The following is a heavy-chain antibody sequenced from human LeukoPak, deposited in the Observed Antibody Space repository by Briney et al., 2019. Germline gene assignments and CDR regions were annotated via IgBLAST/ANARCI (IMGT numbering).Heavy chain of an antibody. Sequence: GGSLRLSCAASGFTFSSYWMHWVRQAPGKGLVWVSRINKDGSSTSYADSVKGRFTISRDNAQNTLYLQMNSLRAEDTAVYYCARGAQGYYYDYMDVWGKGTTVIVSS. CDR3: ARGAQGYYYDYMDV. CDR1: GFTFSSYW. CDR2: INKDGSST. J-gene: IGHJ6*03. D-gene: IGHD2-15*01. V-gene: IGHV3-74*01.